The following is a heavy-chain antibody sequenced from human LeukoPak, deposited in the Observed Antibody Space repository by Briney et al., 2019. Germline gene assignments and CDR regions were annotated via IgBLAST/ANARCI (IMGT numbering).Heavy chain of an antibody. D-gene: IGHD3-16*01. J-gene: IGHJ4*02. CDR1: GFTVSSHY. V-gene: IGHV3-66*01. CDR2: IYTDGST. Sequence: GGSLRLSCVASGFTVSSHYMSWVRQAPGKGLEWVSAIYTDGSTYYAGSVKGRFTISRGNSENTLYLQMNSLRVEDTAVYYCARDRPAGGVGDFDHWGQGTLVTVSS. CDR3: ARDRPAGGVGDFDH.